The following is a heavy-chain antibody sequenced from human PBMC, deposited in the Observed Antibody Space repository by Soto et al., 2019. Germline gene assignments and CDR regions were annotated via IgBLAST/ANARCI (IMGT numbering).Heavy chain of an antibody. V-gene: IGHV3-21*01. CDR3: ARDGAAAGYYYYYYGMDV. CDR2: ISSSSYI. CDR1: GFTFSSYS. Sequence: PGGSLRLSCAASGFTFSSYSMNWVRQAPGKGLEWVSSISSSSYIYYADSVKGRFTISRDNAKNSLYLQMNSLRAEDTAVYYCARDGAAAGYYYYYYGMDVWGQGTTVTVSS. J-gene: IGHJ6*02. D-gene: IGHD6-13*01.